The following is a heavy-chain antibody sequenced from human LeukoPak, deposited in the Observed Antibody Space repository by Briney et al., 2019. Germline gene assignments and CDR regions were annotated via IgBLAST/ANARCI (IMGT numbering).Heavy chain of an antibody. D-gene: IGHD3-22*01. Sequence: GGTLRLSCAASGVTFTGYSMSWVRQAPGKGLEWVSGTSDRGDYTYYADPEKGRFTISRDNSKNTLYLQMKSLRAEDTALYYCAQSNAIAQYYNDSSGDDGVSSFAPWGQGTLVTASS. J-gene: IGHJ5*02. CDR3: AQSNAIAQYYNDSSGDDGVSSFAP. CDR1: GVTFTGYS. CDR2: TSDRGDYT. V-gene: IGHV3-23*01.